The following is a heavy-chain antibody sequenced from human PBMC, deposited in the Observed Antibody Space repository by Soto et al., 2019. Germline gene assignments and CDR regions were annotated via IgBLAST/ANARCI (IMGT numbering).Heavy chain of an antibody. Sequence: PSETLSLTCTVSGGSISSGDYYWSWIRQPPGKGLEWIGYIYYSGSTYYNPSLKSRVTISVDTSKNQFSLKLSSVTAADTAVYYCARVITMVRRATVRVIVFDPWGHGTLVTVSS. D-gene: IGHD3-10*01. V-gene: IGHV4-30-4*01. J-gene: IGHJ5*02. CDR1: GGSISSGDYY. CDR2: IYYSGST. CDR3: ARVITMVRRATVRVIVFDP.